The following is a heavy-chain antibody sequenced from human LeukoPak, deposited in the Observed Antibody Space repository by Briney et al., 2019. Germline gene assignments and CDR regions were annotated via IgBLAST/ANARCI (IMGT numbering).Heavy chain of an antibody. CDR3: ARPPQPSYYDILTGYYGMDV. CDR1: GYSFTSYW. Sequence: GESLKISCKGSGYSFTSYWIGWVRQMPGKGLGWMGIIYPGDSDTRYSPSFQGQVTISADKSISTAYLQWSSLKASDTAMYYCARPPQPSYYDILTGYYGMDVWGQGTTVTVSS. J-gene: IGHJ6*02. D-gene: IGHD3-9*01. CDR2: IYPGDSDT. V-gene: IGHV5-51*01.